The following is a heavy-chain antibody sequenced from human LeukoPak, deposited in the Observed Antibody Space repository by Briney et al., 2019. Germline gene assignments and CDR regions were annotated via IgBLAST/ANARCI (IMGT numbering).Heavy chain of an antibody. D-gene: IGHD6-13*01. CDR3: AMRQQLARY. CDR1: GFAFSSYA. V-gene: IGHV3-23*01. CDR2: IIGGSATT. Sequence: GGSLRLSCAASGFAFSSYAMSWVRQAPGKGLEWVSAIIGGSATTYYADSVKGRLTISRDNSKNTLFLQMNSLRVEDTAVYYCAMRQQLARYWGQGTLVTVSS. J-gene: IGHJ4*02.